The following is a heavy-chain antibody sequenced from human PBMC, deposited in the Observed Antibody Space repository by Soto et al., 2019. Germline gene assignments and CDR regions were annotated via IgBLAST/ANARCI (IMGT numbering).Heavy chain of an antibody. CDR1: GGSFSGYY. V-gene: IGHV4-34*01. CDR2: INNSGST. D-gene: IGHD2-2*01. Sequence: QVQLQQLGAGLLKPSETLSLTCAVYGGSFSGYYWSWIRQPPGKGLEWIGEINNSGSTNYNPSLKSRVTISVDTSKNQFSLKLSSVTAADTAVYYCARAHTDIVVVPASGFYMDVWGKGTTVTVSS. CDR3: ARAHTDIVVVPASGFYMDV. J-gene: IGHJ6*03.